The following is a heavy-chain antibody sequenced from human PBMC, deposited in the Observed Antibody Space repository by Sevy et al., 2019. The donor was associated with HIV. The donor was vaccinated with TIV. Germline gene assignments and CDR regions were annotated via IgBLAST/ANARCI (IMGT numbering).Heavy chain of an antibody. CDR1: GFTFSSYG. Sequence: GGSLRLSCAASGFTFSSYGMHWVRQAPGKGLEWVADIWYDGSNKYYADSVKGRFTISRDNSKNTLYLQMNSLRAEDTAVYYCARAQGYCSSTSCYGGYYYYYYGMDVWGQGTTVTVSS. V-gene: IGHV3-33*01. D-gene: IGHD2-2*01. J-gene: IGHJ6*02. CDR2: IWYDGSNK. CDR3: ARAQGYCSSTSCYGGYYYYYYGMDV.